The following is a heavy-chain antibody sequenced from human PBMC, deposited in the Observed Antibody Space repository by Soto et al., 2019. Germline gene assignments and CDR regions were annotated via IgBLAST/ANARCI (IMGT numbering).Heavy chain of an antibody. J-gene: IGHJ3*01. D-gene: IGHD4-17*01. Sequence: QVQLQESGPGLVKPSETLSLTCTVSGGSISSYYWSWIRQPPGKGLEWIGYIYYSGSTNYNPSLNSRVTLSVDTSKNQCSLKLSFVTAADTAVYYCARRYGGAFDLWGQGTMVTVSS. V-gene: IGHV4-59*08. CDR1: GGSISSYY. CDR2: IYYSGST. CDR3: ARRYGGAFDL.